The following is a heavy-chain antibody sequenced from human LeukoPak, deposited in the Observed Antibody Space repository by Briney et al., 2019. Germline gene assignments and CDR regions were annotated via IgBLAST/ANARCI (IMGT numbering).Heavy chain of an antibody. Sequence: SETLSLTCTVSGGSISSYYWSWIRQPPGKGLEWIGYIYYSGSTNYNPSLKSRVTISVDTSKNQFSLKLSSVTAADTAVYYCARRRIAAAGTNYYYMDAWGKGTTVTISS. J-gene: IGHJ6*03. V-gene: IGHV4-59*01. D-gene: IGHD6-13*01. CDR2: IYYSGST. CDR3: ARRRIAAAGTNYYYMDA. CDR1: GGSISSYY.